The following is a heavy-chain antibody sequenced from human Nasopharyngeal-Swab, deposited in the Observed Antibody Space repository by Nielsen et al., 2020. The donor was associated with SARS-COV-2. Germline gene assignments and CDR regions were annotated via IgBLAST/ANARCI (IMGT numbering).Heavy chain of an antibody. Sequence: SETLSLTCTVSGGSISSSSYYWGWIRQPPGKGLEWIGSIYYSGSTYYNPSLKSRVTISVDTSKNQFSLKLSSVTAADTAVYYCARIYGDYWWFDPWGQGTLVTVSS. CDR2: IYYSGST. V-gene: IGHV4-39*01. D-gene: IGHD4-17*01. J-gene: IGHJ5*02. CDR1: GGSISSSSYY. CDR3: ARIYGDYWWFDP.